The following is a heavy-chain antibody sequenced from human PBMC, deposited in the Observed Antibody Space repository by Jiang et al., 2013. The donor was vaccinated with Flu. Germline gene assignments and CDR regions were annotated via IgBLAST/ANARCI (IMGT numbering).Heavy chain of an antibody. CDR1: FTFSTYG. V-gene: IGHV3-33*01. J-gene: IGHJ4*02. CDR2: IWYDGSNQ. Sequence: FTFSTYGMHWVRQAPGKGLEWVAVIWYDGSNQYYVDSVKGRFTISRDNSKNTLYLQMNSLRAEDTAVYYCARDSNSGSRTPSFDYWGQGTLVTVSS. CDR3: ARDSNSGSRTPSFDY. D-gene: IGHD1-26*01.